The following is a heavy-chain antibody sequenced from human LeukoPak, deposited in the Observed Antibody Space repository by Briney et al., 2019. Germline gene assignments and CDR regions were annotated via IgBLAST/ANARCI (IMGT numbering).Heavy chain of an antibody. Sequence: GGSLRLSCAASGFTFDDYAMHWVRQAPGKGLEWVSGISWNSGSIGYAGSVKGRFTISRDNAKNSLYLQMNSLRAEDTALYYCAKGGYLATDYGDYGSYYYGMDVLGQGTTVTVSS. CDR1: GFTFDDYA. D-gene: IGHD4-17*01. CDR3: AKGGYLATDYGDYGSYYYGMDV. J-gene: IGHJ6*02. CDR2: ISWNSGSI. V-gene: IGHV3-9*01.